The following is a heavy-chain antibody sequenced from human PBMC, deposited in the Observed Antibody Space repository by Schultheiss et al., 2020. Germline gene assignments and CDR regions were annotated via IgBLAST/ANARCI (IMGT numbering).Heavy chain of an antibody. CDR3: VGATTSDYYYYYMDV. CDR1: GGSISSYY. D-gene: IGHD1-26*01. J-gene: IGHJ6*03. CDR2: IYYSGST. Sequence: SETLSLTCTVSGGSISSYYWSWIRQHPGKGLEWIGYIYYSGSTNYNPSLKSRVTISVDTSKNQFSLKLSSVTAADTAVYYCVGATTSDYYYYYMDVWGKGTTVNGYS. V-gene: IGHV4-59*01.